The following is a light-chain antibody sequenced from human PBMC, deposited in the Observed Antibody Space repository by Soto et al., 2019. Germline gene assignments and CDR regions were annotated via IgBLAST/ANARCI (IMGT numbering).Light chain of an antibody. CDR2: EVS. CDR1: SSDVGGYNY. Sequence: QSVLTQPPSASGSPGQSVTISCTGTSSDVGGYNYVSWYQQHPGKAPKLMIYEVSKRPSGVPDRFSGSKSGNTASLTVSGIQAEDEADYYCSSYAGSNNLEVFGGGTKLTVL. V-gene: IGLV2-8*01. J-gene: IGLJ2*01. CDR3: SSYAGSNNLEV.